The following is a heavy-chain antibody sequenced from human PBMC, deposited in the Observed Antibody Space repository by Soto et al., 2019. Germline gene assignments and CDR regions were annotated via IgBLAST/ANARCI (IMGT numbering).Heavy chain of an antibody. J-gene: IGHJ4*02. V-gene: IGHV4-34*01. Sequence: SETLSLTCAVYGGSFSGYYWSWIRQPPGKGLEWIGEINHSGSTNYNPSLKSRVTISVDTSKNQFSLKLSSVTAADTAVYYCAGGTAIFTSGSYYVSFDYWGQGTLVTVSS. CDR3: AGGTAIFTSGSYYVSFDY. CDR2: INHSGST. D-gene: IGHD1-26*01. CDR1: GGSFSGYY.